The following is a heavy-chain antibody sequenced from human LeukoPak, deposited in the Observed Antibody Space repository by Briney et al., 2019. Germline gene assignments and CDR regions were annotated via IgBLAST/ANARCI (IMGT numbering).Heavy chain of an antibody. CDR1: GYTFTGYY. D-gene: IGHD2-2*01. V-gene: IGHV1-2*02. CDR3: ARGGFDIVVVPAALWY. CDR2: TNPNSGGT. Sequence: ASVKVSCKASGYTFTGYYMHWVRQAPGQGLEWMGWTNPNSGGTNYAQKFQGRVTMTRDTSISTAYMELSRLRSDDTAVYYCARGGFDIVVVPAALWYWGQGTLVTVSS. J-gene: IGHJ4*02.